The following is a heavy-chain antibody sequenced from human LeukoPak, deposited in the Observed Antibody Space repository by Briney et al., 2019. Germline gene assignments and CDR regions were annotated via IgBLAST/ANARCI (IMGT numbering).Heavy chain of an antibody. CDR1: GFIFNTYG. CDR3: ARGYGSGSSHIDY. V-gene: IGHV3-30*02. J-gene: IGHJ4*02. Sequence: PGGSLRLSCAASGFIFNTYGMHWVRQAPGKGLEWVAFIRNDGSDKYYAVSVKGRFTISRDNSKNTLYLQMNSLRVEDTAVYYCARGYGSGSSHIDYWGQGTLVTVSS. D-gene: IGHD3-10*01. CDR2: IRNDGSDK.